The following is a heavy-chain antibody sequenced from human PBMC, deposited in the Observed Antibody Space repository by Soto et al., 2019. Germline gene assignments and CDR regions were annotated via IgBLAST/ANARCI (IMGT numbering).Heavy chain of an antibody. CDR3: ARDTYYYDEICFSAYYYYYYGMYG. D-gene: IGHD3-22*01. Sequence: DVQLVESGGGLVKPGGSLRLSCAASGFAFSDFSMNWVRQTPGRGLEWVASISSSTSYIYYADSVKGRFTISRDNAENSLYLHMNSLRAEDTAVYFCARDTYYYDEICFSAYYYYYYGMYGWGHGTTVTVSS. CDR2: ISSSTSYI. CDR1: GFAFSDFS. J-gene: IGHJ6*02. V-gene: IGHV3-21*01.